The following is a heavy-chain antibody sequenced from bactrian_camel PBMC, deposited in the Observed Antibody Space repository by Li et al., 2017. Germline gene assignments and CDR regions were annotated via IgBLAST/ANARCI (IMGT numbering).Heavy chain of an antibody. V-gene: IGHV3S63*01. J-gene: IGHJ4*01. CDR3: AARQPCKVWIGYEDPGEYNI. D-gene: IGHD5*01. CDR2: IVVGGADT. CDR1: GFTFDDSD. Sequence: HVQLVESGGGSVQAGGSLRLSCKASGFTFDDSDMAWYRQAPGKEREGVARIVVGGADTYYSDSVKGRFAISEDKDKNVLYLQMNSLQPEDTAMYYCAARQPCKVWIGYEDPGEYNIWGQGTQVTVS.